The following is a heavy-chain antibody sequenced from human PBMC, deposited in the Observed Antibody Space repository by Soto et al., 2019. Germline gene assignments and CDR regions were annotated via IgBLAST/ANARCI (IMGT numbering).Heavy chain of an antibody. Sequence: GGSLRLSCAASGFTVSSNYMSWVRQAPGKGLEWVSVIYSGGSTYYADSVKGRFTISRDNSKNTLYLQMNSLRAEDTAVYYCARSSNSIAAAGTGFDYWGQGTPVT. CDR2: IYSGGST. V-gene: IGHV3-53*01. CDR3: ARSSNSIAAAGTGFDY. D-gene: IGHD6-13*01. J-gene: IGHJ4*02. CDR1: GFTVSSNY.